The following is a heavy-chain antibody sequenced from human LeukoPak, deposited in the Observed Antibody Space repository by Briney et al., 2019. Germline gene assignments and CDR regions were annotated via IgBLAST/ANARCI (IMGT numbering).Heavy chain of an antibody. Sequence: GGSLRLSCAASGFTFSSHAMSWVRQAPGKGLEWVLSFSGSGGSTYYADSVKGRFTISRDNSKNTLYLQMNSLRAEDTAVYYCAKAIAVAGDYWGQGTLVTVSS. CDR2: FSGSGGST. J-gene: IGHJ4*02. V-gene: IGHV3-23*01. CDR1: GFTFSSHA. CDR3: AKAIAVAGDY. D-gene: IGHD6-19*01.